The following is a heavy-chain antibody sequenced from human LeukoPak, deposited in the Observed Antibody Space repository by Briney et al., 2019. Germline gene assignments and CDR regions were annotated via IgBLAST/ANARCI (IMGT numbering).Heavy chain of an antibody. J-gene: IGHJ4*02. V-gene: IGHV4-59*08. Sequence: GGSISDNYWSWIRQPPGKGLEWIGYAYYSGHTNYNSSLKSRVTMSLDTSKSQFSLRLSSVTAADTAVYFCARHPFATPFDYWGPGTLVTVSS. CDR3: ARHPFATPFDY. D-gene: IGHD2-15*01. CDR1: GGSISDNY. CDR2: AYYSGHT.